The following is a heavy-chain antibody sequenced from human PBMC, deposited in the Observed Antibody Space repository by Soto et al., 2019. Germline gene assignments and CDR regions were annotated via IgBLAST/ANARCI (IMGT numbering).Heavy chain of an antibody. J-gene: IGHJ6*02. V-gene: IGHV3-48*02. CDR2: ISSSSSTI. CDR1: GFTFSSYS. Sequence: PAGSLRLSCAASGFTFSSYSMNWVRQAPGKGLEWVSYISSSSSTIYYADSVKGRFTISRDNAKNSLYLQMNSLRDEDTAVYYCATLQVVVVAATLNGMDVWGQGTTVTVSS. D-gene: IGHD2-15*01. CDR3: ATLQVVVVAATLNGMDV.